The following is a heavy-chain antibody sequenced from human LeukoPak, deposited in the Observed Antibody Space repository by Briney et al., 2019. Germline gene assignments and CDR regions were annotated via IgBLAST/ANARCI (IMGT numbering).Heavy chain of an antibody. CDR3: ASGSMITFGGVIAST. V-gene: IGHV1-46*01. CDR2: INPSGGST. CDR1: GYTFTSYY. Sequence: ASVKVSCKASGYTFTSYYMHWVRRAPGQGLEWMGIINPSGGSTSYAQKFQGRVTMTRDMSTSTVYMELSSLRSEDTAVYYCASGSMITFGGVIASTWGQGTLVTVSS. J-gene: IGHJ5*02. D-gene: IGHD3-16*02.